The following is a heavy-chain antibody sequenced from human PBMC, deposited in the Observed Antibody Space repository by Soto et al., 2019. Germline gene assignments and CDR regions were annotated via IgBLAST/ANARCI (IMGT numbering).Heavy chain of an antibody. Sequence: QITLKESGPKLVKPTQTLTLTCTFSGFSLSTSGVGVAWIRQPPGKALEWLALIYWNEDKRYSPSLKSRLTITKDTSKNQVVLTMTNMDPVDTATYYCAHGGYDFWGGYPQPPDYWGQGTLVTVSS. D-gene: IGHD3-3*01. CDR1: GFSLSTSGVG. CDR3: AHGGYDFWGGYPQPPDY. J-gene: IGHJ4*02. CDR2: IYWNEDK. V-gene: IGHV2-5*01.